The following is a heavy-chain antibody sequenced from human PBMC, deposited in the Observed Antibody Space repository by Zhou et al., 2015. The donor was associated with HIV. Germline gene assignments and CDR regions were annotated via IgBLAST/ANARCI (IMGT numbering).Heavy chain of an antibody. V-gene: IGHV1-69*06. Sequence: QVQLVQSGAEVKKPGSSVKVSCKASGGTFSSYAISWVRQAPGQGLEWMGGIIPIFGTANYAQKFQGRVTMTRNTSISTAYMELSSLRSEDTAVYYCARGLGIVPAAPPGYWGQGTLVTVSS. J-gene: IGHJ4*02. CDR1: GGTFSSYA. CDR2: IIPIFGTA. D-gene: IGHD2-2*01. CDR3: ARGLGIVPAAPPGY.